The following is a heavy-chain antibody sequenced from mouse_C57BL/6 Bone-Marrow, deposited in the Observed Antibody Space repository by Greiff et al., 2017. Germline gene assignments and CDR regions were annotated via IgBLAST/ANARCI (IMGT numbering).Heavy chain of an antibody. CDR2: YDPSSGGT. CDR3: VYGYDLDY. D-gene: IGHD2-2*01. Sequence: QVQLQQPGAELVKPGASVKLSSKASGYTITSYWMHWVKQRPGGGLEGIGRYDPSSGGTKYNEKFKSKDTLTVDKPSSTAYMQLSSLTSENSAGYVYVYGYDLDYWGQGTTLTVSS. J-gene: IGHJ2*01. CDR1: GYTITSYW. V-gene: IGHV1-62-3*01.